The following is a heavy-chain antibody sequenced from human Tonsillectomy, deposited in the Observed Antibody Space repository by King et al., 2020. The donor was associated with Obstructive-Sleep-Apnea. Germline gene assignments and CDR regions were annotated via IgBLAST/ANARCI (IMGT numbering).Heavy chain of an antibody. CDR2: ISGSGGST. D-gene: IGHD4-17*01. Sequence: VQLVESGGGLVQPGGSLRLSCAASGFTFSSYAMDWVRQAPGKGLEWVSAISGSGGSTYYADSVKGRFTISRDNSRDTLYLQMNSLRAEDTALYYCAKEDYGDYYLPDYWGQGTLVTVSS. CDR3: AKEDYGDYYLPDY. V-gene: IGHV3-23*04. J-gene: IGHJ4*02. CDR1: GFTFSSYA.